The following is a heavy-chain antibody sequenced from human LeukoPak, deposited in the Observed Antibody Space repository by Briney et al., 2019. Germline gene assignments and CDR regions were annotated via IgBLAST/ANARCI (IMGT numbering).Heavy chain of an antibody. CDR3: ARAPFRYSSGWYTFGY. CDR2: ISYDGSNK. V-gene: IGHV3-30*03. CDR1: GFTFSSYG. Sequence: PGGSLRLSCAASGFTFSSYGMHWVRQAPGKGLEWVAVISYDGSNKYYADSVKGRFTISRDNSKNTLYLQMNSLRAEDTAVYYCARAPFRYSSGWYTFGYWGQGSLVTVSS. J-gene: IGHJ4*02. D-gene: IGHD6-19*01.